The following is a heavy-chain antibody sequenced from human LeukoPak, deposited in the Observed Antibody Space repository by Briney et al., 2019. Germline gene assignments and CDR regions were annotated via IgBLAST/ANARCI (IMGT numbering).Heavy chain of an antibody. D-gene: IGHD3-22*01. J-gene: IGHJ3*02. CDR1: GFTFSSYA. Sequence: GGSLRLSCAASGFTFSSYAMSWVRQAPGKGLEWVSAISGSGGSTYYADSVKGRFTISRDNSKNTLYLQMNSLRAEDTAVYYCAKDLWNLVCLNYYDSSGCDDDAFDIWGQGTMVTVSS. CDR2: ISGSGGST. V-gene: IGHV3-23*01. CDR3: AKDLWNLVCLNYYDSSGCDDDAFDI.